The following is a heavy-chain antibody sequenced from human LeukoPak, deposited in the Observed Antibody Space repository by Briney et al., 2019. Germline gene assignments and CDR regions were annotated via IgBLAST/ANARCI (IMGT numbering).Heavy chain of an antibody. CDR1: GGSFSGYY. Sequence: SETLSLTCAVYGGSFSGYYWSWIRQPPGKGLEWIGEINHSGSTNYNPSLKSRVTISVDTSKNQFSLKLSSVTAAATAVYYCSRVKGGGGTVFGLWGQGTLVTVSS. CDR3: SRVKGGGGTVFGL. J-gene: IGHJ4*02. CDR2: INHSGST. V-gene: IGHV4-34*01. D-gene: IGHD4-23*01.